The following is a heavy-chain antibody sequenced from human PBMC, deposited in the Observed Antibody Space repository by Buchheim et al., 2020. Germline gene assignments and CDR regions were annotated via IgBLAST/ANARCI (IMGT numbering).Heavy chain of an antibody. J-gene: IGHJ5*02. CDR1: GFTFSDYS. D-gene: IGHD3-22*01. Sequence: ELQLVQSGGGLVKPGGSLRLSCTASGFTFSDYSMSWVRQAPGKGLEWISSISSRSTYIDYTDSVKGRFTVSRDNAKKSLFLQMNSLRAEDTAVYYCARDEEDHYYDRVLKWFDPWGQGTL. CDR3: ARDEEDHYYDRVLKWFDP. V-gene: IGHV3-21*01. CDR2: ISSRSTYI.